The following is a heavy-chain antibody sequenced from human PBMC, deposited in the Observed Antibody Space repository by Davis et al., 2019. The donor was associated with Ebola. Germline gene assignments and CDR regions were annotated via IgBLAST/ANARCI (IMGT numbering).Heavy chain of an antibody. V-gene: IGHV4-59*12. J-gene: IGHJ4*02. CDR3: ARGDSYYDPSGYYAGPEAPDH. D-gene: IGHD3-22*01. CDR2: RYNSGST. CDR1: GASISSYY. Sequence: MPSETLSLTCSVSGASISSYYWSWIRQAPGKGLEWIGFRYNSGSTNHNPSLQSRVIISIDTANKQISLKLSSVTAADTAVYYCARGDSYYDPSGYYAGPEAPDHWGQGTLVTVSS.